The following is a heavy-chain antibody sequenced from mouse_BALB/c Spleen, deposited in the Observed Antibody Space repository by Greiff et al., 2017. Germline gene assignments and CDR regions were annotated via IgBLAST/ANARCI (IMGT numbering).Heavy chain of an antibody. CDR3: ARGGYGLDYFDY. V-gene: IGHV5-4*02. CDR2: ISDGGSYT. CDR1: GFTFSDYY. Sequence: DVKLVESGGGLVKPGGSLKLSCAASGFTFSDYYMYWVRQTPEKRLEWVATISDGGSYTYYPDSVKGRFTISRDNAKNNLYLQMSSLKSEDTAMYYCARGGYGLDYFDYWGQGTTLTVSS. D-gene: IGHD1-1*01. J-gene: IGHJ2*01.